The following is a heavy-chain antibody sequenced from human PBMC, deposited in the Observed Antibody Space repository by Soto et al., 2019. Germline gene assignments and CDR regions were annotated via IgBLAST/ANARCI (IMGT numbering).Heavy chain of an antibody. Sequence: GESMKISCKGSGYSFTNYWISWVRQMPGKGLEWMGRIDPIDSHTTYSPSFQGHVTISTDKSINTAYLQWSSLKASDTAMYYCARRYCSSATCPRNYYGMDVWGQGTTVTVSS. V-gene: IGHV5-10-1*01. CDR2: IDPIDSHT. J-gene: IGHJ6*02. CDR1: GYSFTNYW. CDR3: ARRYCSSATCPRNYYGMDV. D-gene: IGHD2-2*01.